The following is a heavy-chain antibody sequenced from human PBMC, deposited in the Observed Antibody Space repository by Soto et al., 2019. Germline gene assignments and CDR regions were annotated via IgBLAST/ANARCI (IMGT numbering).Heavy chain of an antibody. Sequence: PGGSLRLSCAASGFTFSSYGMHWVRQAPGKGLEWVAVIWYDGSNKYYADSVKGRFTISRDNSKNTLYLQMNSLRAEDTAVYYCAKEGSSTSEYGMDVWGQGTTVTVSS. CDR1: GFTFSSYG. V-gene: IGHV3-30*02. CDR2: IWYDGSNK. J-gene: IGHJ6*02. CDR3: AKEGSSTSEYGMDV. D-gene: IGHD2-2*01.